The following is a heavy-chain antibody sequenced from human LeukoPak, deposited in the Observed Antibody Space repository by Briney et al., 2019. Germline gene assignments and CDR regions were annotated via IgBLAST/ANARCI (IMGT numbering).Heavy chain of an antibody. J-gene: IGHJ4*02. CDR1: GFTFSSYW. CDR2: IKRDGSEK. D-gene: IGHD1-26*01. V-gene: IGHV3-7*01. CDR3: ARVWEWELLDY. Sequence: GGSLRLACAASGFTFSSYWMSWVRQAPGKGLEWVANIKRDGSEKYYVDSVKGRFTISRDNAKNSLYLQMNSLRAEDTAVYYCARVWEWELLDYWGQGALVTVSS.